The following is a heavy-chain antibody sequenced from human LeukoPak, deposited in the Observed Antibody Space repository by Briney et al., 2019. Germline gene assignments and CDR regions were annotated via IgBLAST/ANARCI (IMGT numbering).Heavy chain of an antibody. Sequence: GGSLRLSCAASGFTFSSYSMNWVRQAPGKGLEWVSSISSSSTYIYYADSVKGRFTISRDNAKNSLYLQMNSLRADDTAIYYCARESRSVVTRYFQHWGQGTLVTVSS. CDR2: ISSSSTYI. CDR1: GFTFSSYS. V-gene: IGHV3-21*01. J-gene: IGHJ1*01. D-gene: IGHD4-23*01. CDR3: ARESRSVVTRYFQH.